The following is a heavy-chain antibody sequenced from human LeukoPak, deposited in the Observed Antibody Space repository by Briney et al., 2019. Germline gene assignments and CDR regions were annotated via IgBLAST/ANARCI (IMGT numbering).Heavy chain of an antibody. D-gene: IGHD3-10*01. V-gene: IGHV4-61*09. CDR1: GGSISSGSYY. CDR2: IYTSGST. CDR3: ARAPSSGSYYDLFDY. J-gene: IGHJ4*02. Sequence: SETLSLTCTVSGGSISSGSYYWSWIRQPAGKGLEWIGHIYTSGSTNYNPSLKSRVTISVDTSKNQFSLKLSSVTAADTAVYYCARAPSSGSYYDLFDYWGQGTLVTVSS.